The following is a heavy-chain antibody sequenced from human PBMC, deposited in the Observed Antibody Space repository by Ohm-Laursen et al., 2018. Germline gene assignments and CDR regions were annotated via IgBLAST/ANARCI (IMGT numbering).Heavy chain of an antibody. J-gene: IGHJ4*02. CDR1: GFTFSNAW. D-gene: IGHD5-24*01. CDR2: MIGSGDRT. CDR3: ARHDGYGR. Sequence: GSLRLSCAASGFTFSNAWMSWVRQAPGKGLEWVSAMIGSGDRTYHADSVKGRFTISRDNSKNTLYLQMNSLRAEDTAAYYCARHDGYGRWGQGTRVTVSS. V-gene: IGHV3-23*01.